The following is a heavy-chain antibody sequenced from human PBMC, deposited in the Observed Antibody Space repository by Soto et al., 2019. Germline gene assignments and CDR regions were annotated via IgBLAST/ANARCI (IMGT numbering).Heavy chain of an antibody. CDR1: GVALGSYA. CDR2: IIPIIGTA. V-gene: IGHV1-69*05. CDR3: ARDIVGGRLDAFDI. J-gene: IGHJ3*02. D-gene: IGHD1-26*01. Sequence: SVKVSWKESGVALGSYASSWVRQAPGQGLEWMGGIIPIIGTANYAQKFQGWVTMTRDTSISTAYMELSRLRSDDTAVYYCARDIVGGRLDAFDIWGQGTMVTGSS.